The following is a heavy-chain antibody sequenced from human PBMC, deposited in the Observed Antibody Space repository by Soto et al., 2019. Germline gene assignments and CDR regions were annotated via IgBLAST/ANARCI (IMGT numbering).Heavy chain of an antibody. D-gene: IGHD5-12*01. J-gene: IGHJ3*02. CDR1: GGSISSYY. CDR3: ARVGSGYDYMPDAFDI. V-gene: IGHV4-59*12. CDR2: IYYSGST. Sequence: SETLSLTCTVSGGSISSYYWSWVRQPPGKGLEWIGDIYYSGSTNYNPSLKSRVTISVDKSKNQFSLKLSSVIAADTAVYYCARVGSGYDYMPDAFDIWGQGTMVTVSS.